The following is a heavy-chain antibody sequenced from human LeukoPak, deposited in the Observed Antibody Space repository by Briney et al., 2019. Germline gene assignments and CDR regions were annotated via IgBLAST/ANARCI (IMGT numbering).Heavy chain of an antibody. Sequence: HSGGSLRLSCAASGFTFSSYEMNWVRQAPGKGLEWVSYISCSGSTIYYADSVKGRFTISRDNAKNSLYLQMNSLRAEDTAVYYCATLYGYYDSSGSTEPVDYWGQGTLVTVSS. CDR1: GFTFSSYE. CDR3: ATLYGYYDSSGSTEPVDY. J-gene: IGHJ4*02. V-gene: IGHV3-48*03. CDR2: ISCSGSTI. D-gene: IGHD3-22*01.